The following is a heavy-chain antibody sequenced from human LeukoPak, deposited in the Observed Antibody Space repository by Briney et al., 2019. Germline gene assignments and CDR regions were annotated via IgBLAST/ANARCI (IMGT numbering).Heavy chain of an antibody. CDR3: ARVPRTRKLGIHDY. Sequence: PGGSLRLSCAASGFTFSNYWMSWVRQAPGKGLEWVAVISYDGSNKYYADSVKGRFTISRDNSKNTLYLQMNSLRAEDTAVYYCARVPRTRKLGIHDYWGQGTLVTVSS. CDR2: ISYDGSNK. CDR1: GFTFSNYW. J-gene: IGHJ4*02. D-gene: IGHD7-27*01. V-gene: IGHV3-30-3*01.